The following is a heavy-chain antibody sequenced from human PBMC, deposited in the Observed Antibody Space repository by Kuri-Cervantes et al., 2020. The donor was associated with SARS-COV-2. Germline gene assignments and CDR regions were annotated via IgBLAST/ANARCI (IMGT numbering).Heavy chain of an antibody. D-gene: IGHD1-26*01. CDR3: ARVLSGSYPADY. Sequence: GGSLRLSCKASGYTFTGYYMHWVRQAPGQGLEWMGWINPNSGGTNYAQKFRGRVTMTRDTSISTAYMELSRLRTDDTAVYYCARVLSGSYPADYWGQGTLVTVSS. V-gene: IGHV1-2*02. CDR1: GYTFTGYY. CDR2: INPNSGGT. J-gene: IGHJ4*02.